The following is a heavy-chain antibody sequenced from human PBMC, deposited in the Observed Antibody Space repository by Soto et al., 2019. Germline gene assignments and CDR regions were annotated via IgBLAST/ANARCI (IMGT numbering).Heavy chain of an antibody. CDR3: ARLDYGETDAFDI. CDR1: GYTFTGYY. V-gene: IGHV1-2*04. Sequence: GASVKVSCKASGYTFTGYYMHWVRQAPGQRLEWMGWINPNSGGTNYAQKFQGWVTMTRDTSISTAYMELSRLRSDDTAVYYCARLDYGETDAFDIWGQGTMVTVS. J-gene: IGHJ3*02. CDR2: INPNSGGT. D-gene: IGHD4-17*01.